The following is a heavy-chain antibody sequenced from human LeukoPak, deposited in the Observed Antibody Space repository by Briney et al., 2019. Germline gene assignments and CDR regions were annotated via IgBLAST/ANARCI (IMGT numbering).Heavy chain of an antibody. CDR2: IYYSGST. CDR3: ARDRSECSSTSCLYYYYYGMDV. J-gene: IGHJ6*02. Sequence: SETLSLTCTVSGGSISSYYWSWIRQPPGTGLEWIGYIYYSGSTNYNPSLKSRVTISVDTSKNQFSLKLSSVTAADAAVYYCARDRSECSSTSCLYYYYYGMDVWGQGTTVTVSS. D-gene: IGHD2-2*01. V-gene: IGHV4-59*01. CDR1: GGSISSYY.